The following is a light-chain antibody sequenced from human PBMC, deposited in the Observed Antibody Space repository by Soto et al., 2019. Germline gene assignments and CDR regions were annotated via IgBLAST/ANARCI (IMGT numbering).Light chain of an antibody. Sequence: DIVLTQSPGTLSLSPGERATLSCRASQSVRSRYLAWYQQKAGQAPRLLIYDASRRATGIPDRFSGSGSGTDFALTISRLEPEDFAVYYCQQYGSSGTFGGGTKVEIK. J-gene: IGKJ4*01. CDR1: QSVRSRY. V-gene: IGKV3-20*01. CDR2: DAS. CDR3: QQYGSSGT.